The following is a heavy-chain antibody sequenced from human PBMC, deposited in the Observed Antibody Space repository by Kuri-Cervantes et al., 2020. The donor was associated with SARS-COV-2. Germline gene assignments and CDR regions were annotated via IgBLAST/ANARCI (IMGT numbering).Heavy chain of an antibody. CDR3: VSETFGVLDS. CDR1: GLTFTNSW. D-gene: IGHD2-8*01. Sequence: GGSLRLSCAASGLTFTNSWISWVRQAPGKGLEWVANINQDGSEKHSVDSVRGRFTISRDDAAISVDLLLNSLRVEATAVYYCVSETFGVLDSWGQGSLVTVSS. CDR2: INQDGSEK. V-gene: IGHV3-7*01. J-gene: IGHJ4*02.